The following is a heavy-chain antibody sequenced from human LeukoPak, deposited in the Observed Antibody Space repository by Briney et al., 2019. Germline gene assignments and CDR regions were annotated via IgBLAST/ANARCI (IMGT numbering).Heavy chain of an antibody. V-gene: IGHV2-5*02. J-gene: IGHJ4*02. CDR3: AHSPAGRNYYGPGSYFYY. D-gene: IGHD3-10*01. CDR1: GFSLSTSGVG. CDR2: IYWDDDK. Sequence: SGPTLVKPTQTLTLTCTFSGFSLSTSGVGVGWIRQPPGKALEWLALIYWDDDKRYSPSLKSRLTITKDTSKNQVVLTMTNMDPVDTATYYCAHSPAGRNYYGPGSYFYYWGQGTLVTVSS.